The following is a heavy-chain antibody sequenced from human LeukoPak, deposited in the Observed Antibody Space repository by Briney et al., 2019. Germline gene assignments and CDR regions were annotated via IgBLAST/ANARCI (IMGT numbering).Heavy chain of an antibody. CDR1: GFTFSDAW. CDR3: TTGNFGPY. J-gene: IGHJ4*02. D-gene: IGHD3-10*01. CDR2: IKRKTEGGTT. V-gene: IGHV3-15*07. Sequence: GGSLRLSCAASGFTFSDAWMNWVRQAPGRGLEWVGRIKRKTEGGTTDYVAPVKGRFIISRDDSKNTLYLQMNSLKTEDTAFYYCTTGNFGPYWGQGTLVTVSS.